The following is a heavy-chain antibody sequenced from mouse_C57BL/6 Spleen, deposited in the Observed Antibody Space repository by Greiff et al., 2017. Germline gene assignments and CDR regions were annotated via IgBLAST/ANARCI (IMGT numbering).Heavy chain of an antibody. CDR3: ARGYYGYDPYFDY. J-gene: IGHJ2*01. Sequence: QVQLQQPGAELVRPGSSVKLSCKASGYTFTSYWLHWVKQRPIQGLEWIGNIDPSDSETHYNQKFKDKATLTVDKSSSTAYMQLSSLTSEDSAVYYCARGYYGYDPYFDYWGQGTTLTVSS. CDR2: IDPSDSET. D-gene: IGHD2-2*01. V-gene: IGHV1-52*01. CDR1: GYTFTSYW.